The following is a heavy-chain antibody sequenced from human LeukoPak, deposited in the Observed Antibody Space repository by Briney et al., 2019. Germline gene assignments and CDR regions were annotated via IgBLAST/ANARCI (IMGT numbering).Heavy chain of an antibody. V-gene: IGHV3-74*01. D-gene: IGHD2-8*01. CDR3: VRDLILVWTPGDDFDY. CDR2: INEDASII. J-gene: IGHJ4*02. Sequence: GGSLRLSCAASGFTFSSYWMHWVRQASGKGLEWVSRINEDASIITYADSMKGRFTISRDNAKNTLYLQMNSLRTEDTAVYYCVRDLILVWTPGDDFDYWGQGTLVTVSS. CDR1: GFTFSSYW.